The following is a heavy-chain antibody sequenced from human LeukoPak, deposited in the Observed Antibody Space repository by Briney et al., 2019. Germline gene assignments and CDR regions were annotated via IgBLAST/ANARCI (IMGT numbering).Heavy chain of an antibody. J-gene: IGHJ4*02. CDR1: GFTFSSYA. D-gene: IGHD3-3*01. CDR3: ARNSFEDYDFDY. CDR2: ISYDGSNK. V-gene: IGHV3-30-3*01. Sequence: GGSLRLSCAASGFTFSSYAMHWVRQAPGKGLEWVAVISYDGSNKYYADSVKGRFTISRDNSKNTLYLQMNSLRAEDTAVYYCARNSFEDYDFDYWGQGTRVTVSS.